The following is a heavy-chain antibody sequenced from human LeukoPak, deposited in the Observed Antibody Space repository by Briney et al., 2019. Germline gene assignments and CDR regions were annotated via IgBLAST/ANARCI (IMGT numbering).Heavy chain of an antibody. CDR1: GGSIRSYY. D-gene: IGHD2-15*01. Sequence: SETLSLTCTVSGGSIRSYYWSWIRQPPGKGLEWIGYIYYIGSTNYNSSLKSRVSISVDTSKNQFSLKLSSVTAADTAVYYCARVRAREVAATLNWFDPWGQGTLVTVSS. J-gene: IGHJ5*02. V-gene: IGHV4-59*12. CDR3: ARVRAREVAATLNWFDP. CDR2: IYYIGST.